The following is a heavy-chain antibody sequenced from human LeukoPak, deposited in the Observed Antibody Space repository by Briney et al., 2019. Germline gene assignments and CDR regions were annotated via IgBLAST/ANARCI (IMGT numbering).Heavy chain of an antibody. J-gene: IGHJ4*02. D-gene: IGHD6-19*01. CDR3: ASNHDGSGWYSLYYFDY. V-gene: IGHV3-53*01. Sequence: PGGSLRLSCAASGFTVSSNYMSWVRQAPGKGLEWVSVIYSGGSTYYADSVKGRFTISRDNSKNTLYLQMNSLRAEDTAVYYCASNHDGSGWYSLYYFDYWGQGTLVTVSS. CDR1: GFTVSSNY. CDR2: IYSGGST.